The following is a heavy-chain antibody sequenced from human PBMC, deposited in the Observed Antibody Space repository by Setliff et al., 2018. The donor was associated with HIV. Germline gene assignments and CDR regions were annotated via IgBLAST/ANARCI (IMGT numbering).Heavy chain of an antibody. J-gene: IGHJ5*02. CDR3: AKGQDGLRYNWFDP. V-gene: IGHV3-30*04. CDR1: GFTFSTYA. CDR2: ISYNGVNK. Sequence: GGSLRLSCNASGFTFSTYAMHWVRQAPGKGLEWVAFISYNGVNKYYADSVKGRFTISRDNSKNTLYLEMASLRAEDTAVYFCAKGQDGLRYNWFDPWGQGTLVTVSS.